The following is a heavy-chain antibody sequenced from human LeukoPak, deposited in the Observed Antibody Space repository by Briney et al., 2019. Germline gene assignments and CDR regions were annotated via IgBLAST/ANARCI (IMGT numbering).Heavy chain of an antibody. CDR1: GFIFSTFD. Sequence: GGSLRLSCGPSGFIFSTFDMSGVRRAPGKGLEWVAGFRDIGDETYYADSVKGGFSISRDYTKKQRYLQRNRLRAENTALYYCAKERCRGGRCSTTPDYWGQGTLVTVSS. CDR2: FRDIGDET. V-gene: IGHV3-23*01. J-gene: IGHJ4*02. D-gene: IGHD2-15*01. CDR3: AKERCRGGRCSTTPDY.